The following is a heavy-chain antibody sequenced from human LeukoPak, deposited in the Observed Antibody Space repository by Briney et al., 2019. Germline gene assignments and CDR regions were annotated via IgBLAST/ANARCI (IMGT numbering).Heavy chain of an antibody. CDR1: GGSVSSGNSY. D-gene: IGHD5/OR15-5a*01. Sequence: SETLSLTCTVSGGSVSSGNSYWRWIRQPPGKGLEWIGYIYYSGTTNYNPSLKSRVTLSVDTSKNQFSLKLTSVTAADTAVYYCAIYSVYPPYFDYWGQGTLVTVSS. CDR2: IYYSGTT. CDR3: AIYSVYPPYFDY. J-gene: IGHJ4*02. V-gene: IGHV4-61*01.